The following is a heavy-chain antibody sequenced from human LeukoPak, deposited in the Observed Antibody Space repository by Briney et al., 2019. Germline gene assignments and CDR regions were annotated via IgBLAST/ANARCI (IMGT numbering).Heavy chain of an antibody. CDR3: ARVRGPAAGMDY. J-gene: IGHJ4*02. CDR1: GFTVSSNY. D-gene: IGHD6-13*01. CDR2: IYSGGST. V-gene: IGHV3-53*01. Sequence: GGSLRLSCAASGFTVSSNYMSWVRQAPGKGLEWVSVIYSGGSTYYADSVKGRFTISRDNSKNTLYLQMNSLRAEDTAVYYCARVRGPAAGMDYLGQGTLVTVSS.